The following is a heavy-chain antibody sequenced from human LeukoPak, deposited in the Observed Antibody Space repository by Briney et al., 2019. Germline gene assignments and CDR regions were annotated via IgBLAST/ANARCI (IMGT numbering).Heavy chain of an antibody. CDR1: GFTFSSYA. V-gene: IGHV3-30-3*01. Sequence: GRSLRLSCAASGFTFSSYAMHWVRQAPGKGLEWVAVISYDGSNKYYADSVKGRFTISRDNSKNTLYLQMNSLRAEDTAVYYCARDHYDSSGYLSYYYYGMDVRGQGTTVTVSS. CDR2: ISYDGSNK. D-gene: IGHD3-22*01. J-gene: IGHJ6*02. CDR3: ARDHYDSSGYLSYYYYGMDV.